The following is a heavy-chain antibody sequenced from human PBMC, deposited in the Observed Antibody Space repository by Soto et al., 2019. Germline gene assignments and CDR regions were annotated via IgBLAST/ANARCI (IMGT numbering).Heavy chain of an antibody. J-gene: IGHJ6*02. Sequence: GSLRLSCAASGFTFSSYWMSWVRQAPGKGLEWVANIKQDGSEKYYVDSVKGRFTISRDNAKNSLYLQMNSLRAEDTAVYYCARDWAIFGVVTPVMDVWGQGTTVTVSS. V-gene: IGHV3-7*01. CDR1: GFTFSSYW. CDR2: IKQDGSEK. D-gene: IGHD3-3*01. CDR3: ARDWAIFGVVTPVMDV.